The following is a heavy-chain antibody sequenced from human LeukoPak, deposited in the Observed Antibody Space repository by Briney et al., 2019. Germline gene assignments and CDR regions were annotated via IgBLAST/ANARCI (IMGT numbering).Heavy chain of an antibody. J-gene: IGHJ5*02. CDR3: ARAYYDILTGYYGGFDP. CDR2: ISSSSSYT. CDR1: GGSIRSTTHY. V-gene: IGHV3-11*05. Sequence: LSLTCTVSGGSIRSTTHYWSWIRQPPGKGLEWVSYISSSSSYTNYADSVKGRFTISRDNAKNSLYLQMNSLRAEDTAVYYCARAYYDILTGYYGGFDPRGQGTLVTVSS. D-gene: IGHD3-9*01.